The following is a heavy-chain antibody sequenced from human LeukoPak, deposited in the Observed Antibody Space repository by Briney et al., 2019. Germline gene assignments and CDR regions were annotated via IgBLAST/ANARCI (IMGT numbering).Heavy chain of an antibody. CDR1: GFTFDDYA. CDR2: ISWNSGSI. CDR3: ARESAAGRTRGDGFFDY. V-gene: IGHV3-9*01. J-gene: IGHJ4*02. D-gene: IGHD6-13*01. Sequence: PGGSLRLSCAASGFTFDDYAMHWVRQAPGKGLEWVSGISWNSGSIGYADSVKGRFTISRDNAKNSLYPQMNSLRAEDTAVYYCARESAAGRTRGDGFFDYWGQGTLVTVSS.